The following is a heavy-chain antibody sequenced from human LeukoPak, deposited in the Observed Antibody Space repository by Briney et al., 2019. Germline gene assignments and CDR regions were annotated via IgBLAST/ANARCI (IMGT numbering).Heavy chain of an antibody. D-gene: IGHD1-26*01. CDR3: ATGSYYNWFDP. Sequence: SETLSLTCAVYGGSFSGYYRSWIRQPPGKGLEWIGEINHSGSTNYNPSLKSRVTISVDTSKNQFSLKLSSVTAADTAVYYCATGSYYNWFDPWGQGTLVTVSS. V-gene: IGHV4-34*01. CDR2: INHSGST. J-gene: IGHJ5*02. CDR1: GGSFSGYY.